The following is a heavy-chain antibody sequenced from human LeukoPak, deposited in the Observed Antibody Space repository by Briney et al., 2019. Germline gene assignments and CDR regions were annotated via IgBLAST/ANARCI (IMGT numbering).Heavy chain of an antibody. CDR3: ARGPPITQDPAGS. V-gene: IGHV3-23*01. CDR1: GFTFSSYA. Sequence: GGSLRLSCAASGFTFSSYAMSWVRQAPGKGLEWVSAISGSGGSTYYADSVKGRLTISRHNSKNTLYLQMNSLRAEDTAVYYCARGPPITQDPAGSWGQGTMVTVSS. J-gene: IGHJ3*01. D-gene: IGHD3-10*01. CDR2: ISGSGGST.